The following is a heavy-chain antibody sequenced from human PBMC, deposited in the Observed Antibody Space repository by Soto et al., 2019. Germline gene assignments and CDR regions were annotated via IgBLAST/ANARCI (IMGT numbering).Heavy chain of an antibody. CDR1: GGSISSGGYY. CDR3: ARVVPAASGDWFDP. J-gene: IGHJ5*02. CDR2: IYYSGST. V-gene: IGHV4-31*03. Sequence: ASETLSLTCTVSGGSISSGGYYWSWIRQHPGKGLEWIGYIYYSGSTYYNPSLKSRVTISVDTSKNQFSLKLSSVTAADTAVYYCARVVPAASGDWFDPWGQGTLVTVSS. D-gene: IGHD2-2*01.